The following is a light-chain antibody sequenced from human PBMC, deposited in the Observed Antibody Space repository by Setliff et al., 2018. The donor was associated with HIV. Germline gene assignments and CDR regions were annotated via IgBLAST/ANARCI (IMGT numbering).Light chain of an antibody. CDR3: SSYAGSNNWV. J-gene: IGLJ3*02. CDR1: NSDVGTYDY. V-gene: IGLV2-8*01. Sequence: QSALTQPASVSGSPGQSITISCTGTNSDVGTYDYVSWYQQHPGKAPKLMMSEVTKRPSGVPDRFSGSKSGNTASLTVSGLQVEDEADYYCSSYAGSNNWVFGGGTKVTVL. CDR2: EVT.